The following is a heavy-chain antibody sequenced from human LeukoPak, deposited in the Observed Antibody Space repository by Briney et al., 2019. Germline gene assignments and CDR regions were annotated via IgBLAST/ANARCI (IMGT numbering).Heavy chain of an antibody. D-gene: IGHD6-6*01. J-gene: IGHJ4*02. Sequence: PSGTLSLTCAVSGGSISSSNWWSWVRQPPGKGLEWIGEIYHSGSTYYNPSLKSRVTISVDTSKNQFSLKLSSVTAADTAVYYCAREGVIAALFDYWGQGTLVTVSS. CDR1: GGSISSSNW. CDR3: AREGVIAALFDY. CDR2: IYHSGST. V-gene: IGHV4-4*02.